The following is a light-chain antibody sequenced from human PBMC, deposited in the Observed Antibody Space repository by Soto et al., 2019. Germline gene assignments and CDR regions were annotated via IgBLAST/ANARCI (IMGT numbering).Light chain of an antibody. CDR2: KAS. Sequence: DIQMTQSPSTLSASVGDRVTISCRASQSIISNLLAWYQHKPGKPPKLLIYKASTLQGAVPSRFSGSGSGTEFTLTITSLQPDDFATYCCQQYNSYYTFGQGTKLEIK. CDR3: QQYNSYYT. J-gene: IGKJ2*01. CDR1: QSIISNL. V-gene: IGKV1-5*03.